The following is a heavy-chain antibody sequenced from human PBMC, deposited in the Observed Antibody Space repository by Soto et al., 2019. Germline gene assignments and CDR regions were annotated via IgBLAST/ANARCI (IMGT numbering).Heavy chain of an antibody. Sequence: PGGSLRLSCAASGFTFSSYGMHWVRQAPGKGLEWVAVIWYDGSNKYYADSVKGRFTISRDNSKNTLYLQMNSLRAEDTAVYYCAREWNIAVAGYSFDPWGQGTLVTVSS. CDR1: GFTFSSYG. J-gene: IGHJ5*02. CDR2: IWYDGSNK. CDR3: AREWNIAVAGYSFDP. D-gene: IGHD6-19*01. V-gene: IGHV3-33*01.